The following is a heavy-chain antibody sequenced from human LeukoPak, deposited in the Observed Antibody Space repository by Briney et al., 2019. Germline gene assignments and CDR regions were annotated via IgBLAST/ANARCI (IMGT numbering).Heavy chain of an antibody. D-gene: IGHD3-10*01. CDR1: GYTFTGYW. J-gene: IGHJ4*02. CDR3: ARDIGYYGSGSYYAPNYFDY. Sequence: ASVKVSCKAFGYTFTGYWMHWVRQAPGQGPEWMGVISPSGGSTIYAQKFQGRVTMTRDMSTTTDYMELSSLRSDDTAVYYCARDIGYYGSGSYYAPNYFDYWGQGTLVTVSS. V-gene: IGHV1-46*01. CDR2: ISPSGGST.